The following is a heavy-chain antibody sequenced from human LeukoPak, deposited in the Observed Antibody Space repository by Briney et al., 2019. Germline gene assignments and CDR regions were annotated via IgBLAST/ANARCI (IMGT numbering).Heavy chain of an antibody. Sequence: PSETLSLTCAVSGYSISSGYYWGWIRQPPGKGLEWIGSIYHSGSTYYNPSLKSRVTISVDTSKNQFSLKLSSVTAADTAVYYCARVIGITIFGVVMVPWFDLWGQGTLVTVSS. CDR3: ARVIGITIFGVVMVPWFDL. CDR2: IYHSGST. J-gene: IGHJ5*02. D-gene: IGHD3-3*01. V-gene: IGHV4-38-2*01. CDR1: GYSISSGYY.